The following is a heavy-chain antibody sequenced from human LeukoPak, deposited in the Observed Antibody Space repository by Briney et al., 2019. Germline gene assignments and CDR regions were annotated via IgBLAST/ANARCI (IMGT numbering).Heavy chain of an antibody. J-gene: IGHJ5*02. CDR1: GGSISSSSYY. CDR3: ASPGHTSSTWFDP. V-gene: IGHV4-39*01. D-gene: IGHD2-2*01. CDR2: VYYSGRT. Sequence: SETLSLTCTVSGGSISSSSYYRGWIRQPPGKGLEWIGSVYYSGRTYYNPSLKSRVTISVDTSKNQLSLKLRSVTAADTALYYCASPGHTSSTWFDPWGQGTLVTVSS.